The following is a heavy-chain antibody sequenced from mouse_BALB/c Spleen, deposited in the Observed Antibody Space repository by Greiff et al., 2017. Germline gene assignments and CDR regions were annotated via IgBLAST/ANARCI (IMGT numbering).Heavy chain of an antibody. CDR2: ISYSGST. V-gene: IGHV3-2*02. Sequence: EVKLMESGPGLVKPSQSLSLTCTVTGYSITSDYAWNWIRQFPGNKLEWMGYISYSGSTSYNPSLKSRISITRDTSKNQFFLQLNSVTTEDTATYYCARRLYNYAMDYWGQGTSVTVSS. J-gene: IGHJ4*01. CDR3: ARRLYNYAMDY. CDR1: GYSITSDYA. D-gene: IGHD1-2*01.